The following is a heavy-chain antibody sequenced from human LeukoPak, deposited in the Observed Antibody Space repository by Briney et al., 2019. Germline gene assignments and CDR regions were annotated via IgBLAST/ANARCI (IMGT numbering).Heavy chain of an antibody. J-gene: IGHJ3*02. CDR3: ASLPTYCYDSSALDI. Sequence: SETVPRKASGCSIRSSAISWVRQSPGHGLEWMGGIIPIFGTANYAQKFQGRVTNTADESTSTAYMELSSLRSEDTAVYYCASLPTYCYDSSALDIWGQGTMVTVSS. D-gene: IGHD3-22*01. CDR2: IIPIFGTA. V-gene: IGHV1-69*13. CDR1: GCSIRSSA.